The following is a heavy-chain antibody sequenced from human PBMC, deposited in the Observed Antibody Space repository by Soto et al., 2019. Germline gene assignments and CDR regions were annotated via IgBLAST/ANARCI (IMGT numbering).Heavy chain of an antibody. V-gene: IGHV5-10-1*01. J-gene: IGHJ6*02. D-gene: IGHD3-22*01. CDR1: GYRFTSYW. Sequence: LGASQKISCTGCGYRFTSYWISWVRQIPGKGLEWMGRIDPSDSYTNYSPSFQGHVTISADKSISTAYLQWSSLKASDTATYYCARLAYYYDSSGYYLGGMDVWGQGTTVTVSS. CDR2: IDPSDSYT. CDR3: ARLAYYYDSSGYYLGGMDV.